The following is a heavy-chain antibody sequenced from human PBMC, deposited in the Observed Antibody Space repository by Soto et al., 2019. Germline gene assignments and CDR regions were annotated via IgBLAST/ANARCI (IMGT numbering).Heavy chain of an antibody. V-gene: IGHV4-31*03. Sequence: SETLSLTCTVSGGSISSGGYYWSWIRQHPGKGLEWIGYIYYSGSTYYNPSLKSRVTISVDTSKNQFSLKLSSVTAADTAVYYCAKLARGDGYNLDYWGQGTMVTVS. D-gene: IGHD5-12*01. CDR2: IYYSGST. CDR1: GGSISSGGYY. J-gene: IGHJ4*02. CDR3: AKLARGDGYNLDY.